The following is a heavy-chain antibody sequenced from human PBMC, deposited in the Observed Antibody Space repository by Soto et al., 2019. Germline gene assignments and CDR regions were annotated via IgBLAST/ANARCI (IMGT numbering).Heavy chain of an antibody. CDR2: IYYSGST. J-gene: IGHJ5*02. CDR3: ARLFYGDFSYWFDP. CDR1: GGSISSSSYY. V-gene: IGHV4-39*01. D-gene: IGHD4-17*01. Sequence: SSETLSLTCTVSGGSISSSSYYWGWIRQPPGKGLEWIGSIYYSGSTYYNPSLKSRVTISVDTSKNQFSLKLSSVTAADTAVYYCARLFYGDFSYWFDPWGQGTLVTVSS.